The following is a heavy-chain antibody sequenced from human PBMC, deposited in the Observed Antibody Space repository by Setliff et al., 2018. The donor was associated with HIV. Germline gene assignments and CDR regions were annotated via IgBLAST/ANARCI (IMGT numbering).Heavy chain of an antibody. CDR1: GGTFSSYA. D-gene: IGHD3-16*02. CDR3: ARTRPYYVWGSYRVKGPTFDAFDI. Sequence: ASVKVSCKASGGTFSSYAISWVRQAPGQGLEWMGGIIPIFGTANYAQKFQGRVTITTDESTSTAYMELSSLRSEDTAVYYCARTRPYYVWGSYRVKGPTFDAFDIWG. J-gene: IGHJ3*02. CDR2: IIPIFGTA. V-gene: IGHV1-69*05.